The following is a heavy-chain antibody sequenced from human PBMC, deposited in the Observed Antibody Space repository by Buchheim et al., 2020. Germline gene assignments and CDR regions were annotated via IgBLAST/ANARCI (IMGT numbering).Heavy chain of an antibody. V-gene: IGHV5-51*01. D-gene: IGHD3-16*01. CDR1: GYTFTTYW. CDR3: SRRLREGDYYDS. J-gene: IGHJ4*02. CDR2: IYPHNSEV. Sequence: EVQLVQSGAQVKKPGESLKISCQGSGYTFTTYWIAWVRHMPGKGLEWMGIIYPHNSEVRYSPSFQGQVTISLDKSISTIYLQWSSLKASDRAMYFCSRRLREGDYYDSWGQGTL.